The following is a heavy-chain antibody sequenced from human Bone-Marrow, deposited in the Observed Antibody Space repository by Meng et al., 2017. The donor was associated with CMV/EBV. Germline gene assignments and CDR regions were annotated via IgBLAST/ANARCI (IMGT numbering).Heavy chain of an antibody. V-gene: IGHV4-59*01. D-gene: IGHD3-3*01. J-gene: IGHJ6*02. CDR2: IYYSGST. CDR1: GGSISSYY. CDR3: ASSRWSGYYINYYYGMDV. Sequence: SETLSLTCTVSGGSISSYYWSWIRQPPGKGLEWIGYIYYSGSTNYNPSLKSRVTISVDTSKNQFSLKLSSVTAADTAVYYCASSRWSGYYINYYYGMDVWGQGTTVTVYS.